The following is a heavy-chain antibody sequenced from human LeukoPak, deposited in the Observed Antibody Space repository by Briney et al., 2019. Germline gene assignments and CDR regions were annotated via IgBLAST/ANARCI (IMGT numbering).Heavy chain of an antibody. Sequence: TSQTLSLTCTVSGNSISSYNYYRSWVRQPAGKGLEWIGRVYPSGNTNYNPYNPSLTGRVTISIDASRNQFSLILTSVTAADTAVYYCARGPRNYYGSGSYRFDYWGQGTLVTVSS. CDR1: GNSISSYNYY. D-gene: IGHD3-10*01. CDR3: ARGPRNYYGSGSYRFDY. V-gene: IGHV4-61*02. CDR2: VYPSGNT. J-gene: IGHJ4*02.